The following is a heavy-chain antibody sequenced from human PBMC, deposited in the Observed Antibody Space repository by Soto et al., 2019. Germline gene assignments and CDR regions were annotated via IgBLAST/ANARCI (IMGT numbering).Heavy chain of an antibody. CDR2: TYYRSKWYN. CDR1: GDSVSSNSVA. V-gene: IGHV6-1*01. Sequence: SQTLSLTCAISGDSVSSNSVAWNWIRQSPSRGLEWLGRTYYRSKWYNDFAPSVKSRITINADTSKNQFSLQLNSVTPEDTAVYYCARSGFKQYLSLYDFWGQGTLVIVSS. CDR3: ARSGFKQYLSLYDF. D-gene: IGHD1-26*01. J-gene: IGHJ4*02.